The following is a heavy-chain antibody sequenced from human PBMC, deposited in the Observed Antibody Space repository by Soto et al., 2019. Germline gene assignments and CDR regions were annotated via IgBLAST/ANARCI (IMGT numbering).Heavy chain of an antibody. V-gene: IGHV3-7*05. CDR2: IKQDGSEK. J-gene: IGHJ6*02. CDR3: ARGGKYYYGSGSSTYYYYYGMDV. D-gene: IGHD3-10*01. Sequence: GGSLRLSCAASGFTFSSYWMSWVRQAPGKGLEWVANIKQDGSEKYYVDSVKGRFTISRDNAKNSLYLQMNSLRAEDTAVYYCARGGKYYYGSGSSTYYYYYGMDVWGQGTTVTVSS. CDR1: GFTFSSYW.